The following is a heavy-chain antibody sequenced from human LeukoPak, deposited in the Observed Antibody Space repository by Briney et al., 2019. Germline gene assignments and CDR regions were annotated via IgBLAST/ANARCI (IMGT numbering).Heavy chain of an antibody. CDR1: GGTFSSYA. J-gene: IGHJ6*03. V-gene: IGHV1-69*06. Sequence: ASVKVSCKASGGTFSSYAISWVRQAPGQGLEWMGGIIPIFGTANYAQKFQGRVTITADKSTSTAYMELSSLRSEDTAVYYCARLIGQLAPGAYDYYYYYMDVWGKGTTVTVSS. D-gene: IGHD6-6*01. CDR3: ARLIGQLAPGAYDYYYYYMDV. CDR2: IIPIFGTA.